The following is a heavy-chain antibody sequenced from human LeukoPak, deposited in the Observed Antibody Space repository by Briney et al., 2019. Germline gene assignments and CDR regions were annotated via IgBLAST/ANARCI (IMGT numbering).Heavy chain of an antibody. D-gene: IGHD2-15*01. J-gene: IGHJ4*02. CDR1: GFTVPSNY. V-gene: IGHV3-53*04. Sequence: GGSLRLSCAASGFTVPSNYISWVRQAPGKGLEWVSVIYSGGKTFYADSVKGRFTISRHNSNNTLYLQMNSLRAEDTAVYYCATLRSIVLVRKGTASSLWGQGTLVTVSS. CDR3: ATLRSIVLVRKGTASSL. CDR2: IYSGGKT.